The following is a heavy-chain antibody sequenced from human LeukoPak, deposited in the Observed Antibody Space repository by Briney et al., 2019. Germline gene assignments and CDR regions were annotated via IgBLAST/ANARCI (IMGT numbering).Heavy chain of an antibody. CDR3: WAIVTTIKLDF. CDR2: ISDNGGGR. D-gene: IGHD5-12*01. CDR1: GFIFRNYA. Sequence: GGSLRLSCGASGFIFRNYAMSWVRQAPGEGLEWVSGISDNGGGRYYADSVKGRFTISRDNSKNVLYLQMNSLRAEDTAVYYCWAIVTTIKLDFWGQGTLVTVSS. V-gene: IGHV3-23*01. J-gene: IGHJ4*02.